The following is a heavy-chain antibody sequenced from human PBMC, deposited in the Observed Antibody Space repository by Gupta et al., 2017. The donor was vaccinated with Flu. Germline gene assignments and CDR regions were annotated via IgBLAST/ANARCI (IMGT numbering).Heavy chain of an antibody. CDR2: IKSKTDGGTT. J-gene: IGHJ6*02. CDR1: GFTFSNAW. V-gene: IGHV3-15*01. D-gene: IGHD5-18*01. Sequence: EVQLVESGGGLVKPGGSLRLSCAASGFTFSNAWMSWVRQAPGKGLEWVGRIKSKTDGGTTDYAAPVKGRFTISRDDSKNTLYLQMNSLKTEDTAVYYCTTDLDTATFKGYYYYYGMDVWGQGTTVTVSS. CDR3: TTDLDTATFKGYYYYYGMDV.